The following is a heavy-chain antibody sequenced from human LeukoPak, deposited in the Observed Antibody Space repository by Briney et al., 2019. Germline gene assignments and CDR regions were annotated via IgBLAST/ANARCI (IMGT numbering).Heavy chain of an antibody. J-gene: IGHJ4*02. CDR1: GYTFTSYA. CDR3: ATADRGYSGYDFYFDY. CDR2: IHGGNGNT. Sequence: ASVKVSCKASGYTFTSYAVHWVRQAPGQGLEWMGWIHGGNGNTKYSQEFQGRLTITRDTSASTAYMELSSLRSEDMAVYYCATADRGYSGYDFYFDYWGQGTLVTVSS. V-gene: IGHV1-3*03. D-gene: IGHD5-12*01.